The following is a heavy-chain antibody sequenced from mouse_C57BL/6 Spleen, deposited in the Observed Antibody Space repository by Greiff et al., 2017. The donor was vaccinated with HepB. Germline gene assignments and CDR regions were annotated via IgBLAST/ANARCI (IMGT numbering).Heavy chain of an antibody. CDR3: ARSGGSSYYFDY. Sequence: VQLQQSGPELVKPGASVKISCKASGYTFTDYYMNWVKQSHGKSLEWIGDINPNNGGTSYNQKFKGKATLTVDKSSSTAYMELRSLTSEDSAVYYCARSGGSSYYFDYWGQGTTLTVSS. CDR2: INPNNGGT. CDR1: GYTFTDYY. D-gene: IGHD1-1*01. J-gene: IGHJ2*01. V-gene: IGHV1-26*01.